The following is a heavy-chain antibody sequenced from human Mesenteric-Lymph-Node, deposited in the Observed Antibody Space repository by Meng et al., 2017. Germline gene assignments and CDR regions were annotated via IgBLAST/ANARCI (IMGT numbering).Heavy chain of an antibody. D-gene: IGHD3-3*01. J-gene: IGHJ5*02. CDR3: AKVLSGYDFWRWFDP. CDR2: ISGSGGST. CDR1: GFTFDTYA. Sequence: EVQLLESGGGLVQPGVSLRLSCAASGFTFDTYAMNWVRQAPRKGLEWVSGISGSGGSTYYADSVKGRFTISRDNSKNTLYLQMNSLRAEDTAVYYCAKVLSGYDFWRWFDPWGQGTLVTVSS. V-gene: IGHV3-23*01.